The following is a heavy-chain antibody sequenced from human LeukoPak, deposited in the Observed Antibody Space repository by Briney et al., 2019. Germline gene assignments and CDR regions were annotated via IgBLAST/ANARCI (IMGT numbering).Heavy chain of an antibody. CDR1: GGSISSSSNY. Sequence: SETLSLTCTVSGGSISSSSNYWRWIRQPPGKGLEWIGSIYYSGSTYYNPSLKSRVTISVDTSKNQFSLKLSSVTAADTAVYYCAREARPFDYWGQGTLVTVSS. V-gene: IGHV4-39*07. J-gene: IGHJ4*02. CDR2: IYYSGST. CDR3: AREARPFDY.